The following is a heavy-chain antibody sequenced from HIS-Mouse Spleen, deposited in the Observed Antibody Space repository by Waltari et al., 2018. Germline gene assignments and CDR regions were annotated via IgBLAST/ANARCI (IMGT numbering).Heavy chain of an antibody. J-gene: IGHJ4*02. V-gene: IGHV3-30*04. CDR3: AREPEYYFDY. CDR1: GFTFSSYA. CDR2: ISYDGSNK. Sequence: QVQLVESGGGVVQPGRSLRLSCAASGFTFSSYAMHWVRQAPGKGLGWVAVISYDGSNKYYADSVKGRFTISRDNSKNTLYLQMNSLRAEDTAVYYCAREPEYYFDYWGQGTLVTVSS.